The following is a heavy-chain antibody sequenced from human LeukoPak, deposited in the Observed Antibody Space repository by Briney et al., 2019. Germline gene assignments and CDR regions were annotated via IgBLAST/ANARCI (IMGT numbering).Heavy chain of an antibody. V-gene: IGHV3-30*02. CDR2: IRYDGSNK. CDR3: AKDRKYSSSWYYMDV. D-gene: IGHD6-13*01. CDR1: GFTFSSYG. Sequence: PGGSLRLSCAASGFTFSSYGMHWVRQAPGKGLEWVAFIRYDGSNKYYADSVKGRFTISRDNSKNTLYLQMNSLRAEDTAVYYCAKDRKYSSSWYYMDVWGKGTTVTVSS. J-gene: IGHJ6*03.